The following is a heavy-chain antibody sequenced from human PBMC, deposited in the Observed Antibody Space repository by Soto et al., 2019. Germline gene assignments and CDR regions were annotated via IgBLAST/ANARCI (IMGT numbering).Heavy chain of an antibody. Sequence: GESLKISCKGSGYSFTSYWISWVRQMPVKGLEWMGRIDPSDSYTNYSPSFQGHVTISADKSISTAYLQWSSLKASDTAMYYCARYSSSSGAFYYYYYGMDVWGKGTTVTVSS. CDR3: ARYSSSSGAFYYYYYGMDV. V-gene: IGHV5-10-1*01. CDR2: IDPSDSYT. D-gene: IGHD6-6*01. CDR1: GYSFTSYW. J-gene: IGHJ6*04.